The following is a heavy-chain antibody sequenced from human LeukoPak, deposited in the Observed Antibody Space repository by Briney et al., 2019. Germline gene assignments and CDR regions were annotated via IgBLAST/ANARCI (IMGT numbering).Heavy chain of an antibody. D-gene: IGHD1-26*01. Sequence: SETLSLTCTVSGGSISTSNYYWGWIRQPPGKGLEWIGYIYYSGSTNYNPSLKSRVTISVDTSKNQFSLKLTSVTAADTAVYYCARVRVGATFDYWGQGTLVTVSS. CDR3: ARVRVGATFDY. V-gene: IGHV4-61*05. CDR1: GGSISTSNYY. J-gene: IGHJ4*02. CDR2: IYYSGST.